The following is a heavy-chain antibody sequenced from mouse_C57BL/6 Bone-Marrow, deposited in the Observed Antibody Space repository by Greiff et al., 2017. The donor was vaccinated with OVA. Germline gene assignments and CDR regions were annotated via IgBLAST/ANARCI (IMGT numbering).Heavy chain of an antibody. J-gene: IGHJ2*01. CDR2: IHPNSGST. CDR3: ARRAYGSLYYFDY. V-gene: IGHV1-64*01. CDR1: GYTFTSSW. Sequence: QVQLQQPGAELVKPGASVKLSCKASGYTFTSSWMHWVKQRPGQGLEWIGMIHPNSGSTNYNEKFQSKATLTVDKSSSTAYMQLSSLTSEDTAVYYGARRAYGSLYYFDYWGQGTTLTVSS. D-gene: IGHD1-1*01.